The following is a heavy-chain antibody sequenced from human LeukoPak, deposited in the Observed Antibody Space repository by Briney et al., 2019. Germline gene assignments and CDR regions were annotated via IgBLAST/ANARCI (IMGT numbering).Heavy chain of an antibody. CDR1: GFTFSSYA. CDR3: AKKSIAVAGHFDY. CDR2: ISGGGGST. V-gene: IGHV3-23*01. Sequence: GGSLRLSCAASGFTFSSYAMSWVRQAPGKGLEWVSGISGGGGSTYYADSVKGRFTISRDNSKNTLYLQMNSLRAEDTAVHYCAKKSIAVAGHFDYWGQGTLVTVSS. J-gene: IGHJ4*02. D-gene: IGHD6-13*01.